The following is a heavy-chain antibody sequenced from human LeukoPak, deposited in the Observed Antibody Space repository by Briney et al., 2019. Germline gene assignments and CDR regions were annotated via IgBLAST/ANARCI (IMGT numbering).Heavy chain of an antibody. CDR3: ARDRCSGGSCDSRAEYYQH. J-gene: IGHJ1*01. Sequence: GGSLRLSCAASGFTFSSYGTHGVRQVPGKGREGVAVIWYDGSRKYYADSVKGGFTISRDNSKNTLFLQMNSLRAEDTAVYYCARDRCSGGSCDSRAEYYQHWGLGTLVTVSS. CDR1: GFTFSSYG. CDR2: IWYDGSRK. V-gene: IGHV3-33*01. D-gene: IGHD2-15*01.